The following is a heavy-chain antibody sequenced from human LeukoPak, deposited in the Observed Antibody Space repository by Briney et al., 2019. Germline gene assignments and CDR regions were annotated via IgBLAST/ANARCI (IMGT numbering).Heavy chain of an antibody. J-gene: IGHJ4*02. D-gene: IGHD1-7*01. CDR3: ARGAEVARGTFGY. CDR1: GYTFTSYG. V-gene: IGHV1-8*01. CDR2: MNPNSGNT. Sequence: ASVKVSCKASGYTFTSYGINWVRQATEQGLEWMGWMNPNSGNTGYAQKFQGRVTMTRNTSISTAYMELSSLRSEDTAVYYCARGAEVARGTFGYWGQGTLVTVSS.